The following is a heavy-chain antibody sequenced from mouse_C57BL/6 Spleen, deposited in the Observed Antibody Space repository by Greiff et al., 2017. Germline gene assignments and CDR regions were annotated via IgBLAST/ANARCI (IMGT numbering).Heavy chain of an antibody. CDR1: GFSLTSYG. J-gene: IGHJ4*01. Sequence: VKLMESGPGLVQPSQSLSITCTVSGFSLTSYGVHWVRQSPGKGLEWLGVIWSGGSTDYNAAFISRLSISKDNSKSQVFFKMNSLQADDTAIYYCARNYDYDERKGLWAMDYWGQGTSVTVSS. D-gene: IGHD2-4*01. CDR2: IWSGGST. V-gene: IGHV2-2*01. CDR3: ARNYDYDERKGLWAMDY.